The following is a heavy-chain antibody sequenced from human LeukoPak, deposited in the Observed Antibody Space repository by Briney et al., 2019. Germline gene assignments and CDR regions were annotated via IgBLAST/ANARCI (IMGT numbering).Heavy chain of an antibody. D-gene: IGHD6-19*01. CDR2: INPNSGGT. J-gene: IGHJ4*02. V-gene: IGHV1-2*02. CDR1: VYTFTIYS. Sequence: ASETLSLTSSVYTFTIYSNYWMWLAPGPGLERMGWINPNSGGTNYSKKFQDRVTMTRDTSISKAYMELSRLRSDDTPVVYCSTSSGWKSIIGYWGQGTRVTVTA. CDR3: STSSGWKSIIGY.